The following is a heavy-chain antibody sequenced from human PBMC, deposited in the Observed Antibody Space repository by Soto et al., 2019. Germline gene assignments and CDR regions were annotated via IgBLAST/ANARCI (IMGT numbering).Heavy chain of an antibody. Sequence: QLQLQESGPGLVKPSETLSLTCTVSGGSISSSSYYWGWIRQPPGKGLEWIGSIYYSGSTYYNPSLKSRVTISVDTSKNQCSLMLSSVTAADTAVYYCARNRLAGKFDYWGQGTLVTVSS. V-gene: IGHV4-39*01. CDR1: GGSISSSSYY. CDR3: ARNRLAGKFDY. J-gene: IGHJ4*02. D-gene: IGHD6-19*01. CDR2: IYYSGST.